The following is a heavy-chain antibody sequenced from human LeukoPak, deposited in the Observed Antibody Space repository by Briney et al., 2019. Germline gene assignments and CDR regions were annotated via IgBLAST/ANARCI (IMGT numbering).Heavy chain of an antibody. V-gene: IGHV4-39*01. Sequence: SETLSLTCTVSGGSISSSSYYWGWIRQPPGKGLEWFGSIYYSGSTYYNPSLKSRVTISVDTSKNQFSRKLSSVTAADTAVYYCARLSRTFIDYWGQGTLVTVSS. CDR2: IYYSGST. J-gene: IGHJ4*02. CDR3: ARLSRTFIDY. CDR1: GGSISSSSYY.